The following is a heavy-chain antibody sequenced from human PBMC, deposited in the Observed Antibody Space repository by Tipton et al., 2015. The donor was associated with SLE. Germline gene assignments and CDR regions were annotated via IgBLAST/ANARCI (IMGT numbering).Heavy chain of an antibody. CDR2: INHSGRT. D-gene: IGHD3-10*01. CDR3: AAGYYGSGSYYH. V-gene: IGHV4-34*01. J-gene: IGHJ4*02. CDR1: GGSFSGYY. Sequence: TLSLTCAVYGGSFSGYYWSWIRQPPGKGLEWIGEINHSGRTNYNPPLKSRVTISVDTPKNQFSLNLSSVTAADTAVYYCAAGYYGSGSYYHWGQGTLVTVSS.